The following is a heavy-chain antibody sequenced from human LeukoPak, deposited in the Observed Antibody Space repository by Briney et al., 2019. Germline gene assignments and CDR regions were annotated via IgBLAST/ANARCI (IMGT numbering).Heavy chain of an antibody. V-gene: IGHV4-59*08. D-gene: IGHD5-18*01. CDR3: ARYGYSYGFDF. Sequence: SETLSLTCTVFGGSISSYYWSWIRQPPGKGLEWIGYIHYSGSTNYNPSLKSRVTMSVDTSKNQFSLKLSSVAATDTAVYYCARYGYSYGFDFWGQGSLVTVSS. J-gene: IGHJ4*02. CDR1: GGSISSYY. CDR2: IHYSGST.